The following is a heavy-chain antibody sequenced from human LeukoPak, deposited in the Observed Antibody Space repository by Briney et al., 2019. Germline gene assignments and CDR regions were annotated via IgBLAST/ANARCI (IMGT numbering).Heavy chain of an antibody. D-gene: IGHD3-16*01. J-gene: IGHJ4*02. Sequence: SETLSLTCTVSGGSISSYYWSWIRQPPGEGLEWIGYIFYSGSTNYNPSLKRRVTISVDTSKNQFSLKLSSVTAADTAVYYCATFSWGSFDYWGQGTLVTVSS. CDR1: GGSISSYY. V-gene: IGHV4-59*01. CDR2: IFYSGST. CDR3: ATFSWGSFDY.